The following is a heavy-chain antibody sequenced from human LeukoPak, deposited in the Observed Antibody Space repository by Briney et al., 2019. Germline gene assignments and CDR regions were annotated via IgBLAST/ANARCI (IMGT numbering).Heavy chain of an antibody. CDR3: AKDIQGSY. Sequence: GGSLRLSCAASGFSFNSAAMTWVRLAPGKGLEWVSLVSSSGANTYYADSVEGRFTISRDNSKNTLYLQMNSLRAEDTAMYYCAKDIQGSYWGQGILVTVSS. V-gene: IGHV3-23*01. D-gene: IGHD2-21*01. CDR1: GFSFNSAA. J-gene: IGHJ4*02. CDR2: VSSSGANT.